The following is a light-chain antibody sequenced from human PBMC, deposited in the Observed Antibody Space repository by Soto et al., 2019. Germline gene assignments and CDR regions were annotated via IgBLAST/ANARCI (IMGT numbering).Light chain of an antibody. CDR2: DVS. Sequence: QSALTQPRSVSGSPGQSVTISCTGTSSDVGGYNYVSWYQQHPGEAPKPVIYDVSERPSGVPDRFSGSKSGNTASLTISGLQDEDEADYCCCSYAGSSAVFGGGTKVTVL. J-gene: IGLJ3*02. CDR3: CSYAGSSAV. CDR1: SSDVGGYNY. V-gene: IGLV2-11*01.